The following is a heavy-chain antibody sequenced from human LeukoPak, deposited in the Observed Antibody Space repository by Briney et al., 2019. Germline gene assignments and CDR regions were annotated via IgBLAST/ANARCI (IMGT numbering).Heavy chain of an antibody. CDR1: GFTFSSYS. Sequence: PGGSLRLSCAASGFTFSSYSMNWVRQAPGKGLGWVSSISSSSSYIYYADSVKGRFTISRDNAKNSLYLQMNSLRAEDTAVYYCASEDRNYYDSRDHAFDIWGQGTMVTVSS. J-gene: IGHJ3*02. D-gene: IGHD3-22*01. CDR3: ASEDRNYYDSRDHAFDI. V-gene: IGHV3-21*01. CDR2: ISSSSSYI.